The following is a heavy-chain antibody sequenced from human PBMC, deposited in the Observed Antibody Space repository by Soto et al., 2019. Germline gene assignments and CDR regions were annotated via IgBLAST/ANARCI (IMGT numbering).Heavy chain of an antibody. CDR2: IYYRGNA. D-gene: IGHD5-12*01. Sequence: SETLSLTCSVSDDSINSDKYYLGWIRQLPGKGLEWIGRIYYRGNAYYNPSLQTRVTISLDKSKSQFSLKLNSVTAADSAVYFCARLEGLATISYYFDFWGPGALVTVSS. CDR3: ARLEGLATISYYFDF. V-gene: IGHV4-39*01. J-gene: IGHJ4*02. CDR1: DDSINSDKYY.